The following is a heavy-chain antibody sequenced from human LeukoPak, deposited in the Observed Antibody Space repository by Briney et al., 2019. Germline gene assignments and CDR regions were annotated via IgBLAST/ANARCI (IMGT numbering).Heavy chain of an antibody. J-gene: IGHJ4*02. D-gene: IGHD3-10*01. CDR1: GYTLTELS. CDR3: ATVISSNYRYYGSGSYLSDY. Sequence: ASVKVSCKVSGYTLTELSMHWVRQAPGKGLEWMGGFDPEDGETIYAQKFQGRVTMTEDTSTDTAYMELSSLRSEDTAVYYCATVISSNYRYYGSGSYLSDYWGQGTLVTVSS. V-gene: IGHV1-24*01. CDR2: FDPEDGET.